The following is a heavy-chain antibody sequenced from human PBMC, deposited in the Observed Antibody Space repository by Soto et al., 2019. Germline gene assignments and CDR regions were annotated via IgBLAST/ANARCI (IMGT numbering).Heavy chain of an antibody. Sequence: QVQLQESGPGLVRPSQTLSVSCTVSGGSISNSANHWSWIRQHPGEGLEWIGYIYYSGGTYYSPSLKGRVTMSIDASKNQFSLKLSSVTAADTAVYYCAKGVRGVPNWFDPWGQGTLVTVSS. J-gene: IGHJ5*02. CDR2: IYYSGGT. CDR3: AKGVRGVPNWFDP. CDR1: GGSISNSANH. V-gene: IGHV4-31*03. D-gene: IGHD3-10*01.